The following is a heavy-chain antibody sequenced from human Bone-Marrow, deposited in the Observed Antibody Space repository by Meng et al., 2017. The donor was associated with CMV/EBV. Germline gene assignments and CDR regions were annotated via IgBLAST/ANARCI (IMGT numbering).Heavy chain of an antibody. CDR1: GGSVSSGLYY. Sequence: SETLSLTCTVSGGSVSSGLYYWTWLRQPPGKGLERIGYISYIGSTNYNPSLKSRVTISVDTSKNQFSLKLSSVTAADTAVYYCARDILEHNAFDMWGQGTMVTVSS. CDR3: ARDILEHNAFDM. CDR2: ISYIGST. J-gene: IGHJ3*02. D-gene: IGHD1/OR15-1a*01. V-gene: IGHV4-61*01.